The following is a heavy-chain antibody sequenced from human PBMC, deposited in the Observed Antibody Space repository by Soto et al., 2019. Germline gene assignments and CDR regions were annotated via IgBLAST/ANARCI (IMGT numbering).Heavy chain of an antibody. CDR2: ISGSGGST. Sequence: VGSLRLSCAASGFTFSSYAMSWVRQAPGKGLEWVSAISGSGGSTYYADSVKGRFTISRDNSKNTLYLQMNSLRAEDTAVYYCAKDRKWLVDFLDYWGQGTLVTVSS. CDR3: AKDRKWLVDFLDY. CDR1: GFTFSSYA. V-gene: IGHV3-23*01. J-gene: IGHJ4*02. D-gene: IGHD6-19*01.